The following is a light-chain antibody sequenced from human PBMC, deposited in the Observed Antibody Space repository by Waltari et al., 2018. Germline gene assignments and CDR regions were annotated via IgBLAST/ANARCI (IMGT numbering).Light chain of an antibody. Sequence: QTVVTQEPSISVSPGATATLPCGLTSGSVSTNSYPSWFQQTPGQVPRTLIYTTNVRSSAAPDRFSGSILGNKAALTITGAQADDESLYLCVLYVGSGIKVFGGGTKLTVL. CDR1: SGSVSTNSY. J-gene: IGLJ2*01. CDR2: TTN. V-gene: IGLV8-61*01. CDR3: VLYVGSGIKV.